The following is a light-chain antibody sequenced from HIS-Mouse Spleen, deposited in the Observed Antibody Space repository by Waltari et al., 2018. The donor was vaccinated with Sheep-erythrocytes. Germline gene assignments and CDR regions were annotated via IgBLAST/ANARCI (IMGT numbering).Light chain of an antibody. CDR2: EVS. CDR1: SSHVGGYNY. Sequence: QSALTQPRSVAGSPGQSVTISCTGTSSHVGGYNYASWYQHHPGKAPKLMIYEVSKRPAGVPDRFSGSKSGNPASLTISGLQAEDEADYYCCSYAGSYTWVFGGGTKLTVL. V-gene: IGLV2-11*01. J-gene: IGLJ3*02. CDR3: CSYAGSYTWV.